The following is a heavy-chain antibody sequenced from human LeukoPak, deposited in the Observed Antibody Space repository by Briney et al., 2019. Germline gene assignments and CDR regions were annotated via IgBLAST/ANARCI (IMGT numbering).Heavy chain of an antibody. Sequence: GGSLRLSCRISGFHFGAFAMTWVRRPPGKGLEWVSTITGSGSNTYYADPVKGRFTISRDNSETTLYLQMNSLRAEDTAVYYCAKSPFPDYGDYWGQGTLVTVSS. CDR2: ITGSGSNT. J-gene: IGHJ4*02. CDR1: GFHFGAFA. V-gene: IGHV3-23*01. CDR3: AKSPFPDYGDY.